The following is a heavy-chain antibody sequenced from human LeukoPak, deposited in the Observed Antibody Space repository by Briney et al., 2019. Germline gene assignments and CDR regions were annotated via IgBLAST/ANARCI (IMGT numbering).Heavy chain of an antibody. Sequence: PGGSLRLSCAASGFTFSSYSVNWVRQAPGKGLEWVSSISSSSSYIYYADSVKGRFTISRDNAKNSLYLQMNSLRAEDTAVYYCAREGSNWGFHYYYYMDVWGKGTTVTVSS. J-gene: IGHJ6*03. CDR1: GFTFSSYS. V-gene: IGHV3-21*01. D-gene: IGHD7-27*01. CDR3: AREGSNWGFHYYYYMDV. CDR2: ISSSSSYI.